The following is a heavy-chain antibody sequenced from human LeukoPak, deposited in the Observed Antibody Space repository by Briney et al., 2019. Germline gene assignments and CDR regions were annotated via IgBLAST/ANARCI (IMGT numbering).Heavy chain of an antibody. D-gene: IGHD3-22*01. J-gene: IGHJ4*02. Sequence: KASEPLSLTCAVYGGSFSGYYWSWIRQPPGKGLEWIGEMNHSGSTNYNPSLKSRVTISVDTSKNQFSLKLSSVTAADTAVYYCATFPYYYDSSDYWGQGTLVTVSS. CDR3: ATFPYYYDSSDY. V-gene: IGHV4-34*01. CDR1: GGSFSGYY. CDR2: MNHSGST.